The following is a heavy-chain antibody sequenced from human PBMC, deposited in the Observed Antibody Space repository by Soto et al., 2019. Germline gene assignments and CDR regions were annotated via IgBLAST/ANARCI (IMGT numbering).Heavy chain of an antibody. J-gene: IGHJ5*02. D-gene: IGHD3-22*01. CDR3: TRDPRNYYDSSGSANWFDP. CDR2: IRSKTNSYAT. Sequence: LRLSCAASGFTFSGSAMHWVRQASGKGLEWVGRIRSKTNSYATAYAASVKGRFTISRDDSKNTAYLQMNSLKIEDTAVYYCTRDPRNYYDSSGSANWFDPWGQGTLVTVSS. V-gene: IGHV3-73*01. CDR1: GFTFSGSA.